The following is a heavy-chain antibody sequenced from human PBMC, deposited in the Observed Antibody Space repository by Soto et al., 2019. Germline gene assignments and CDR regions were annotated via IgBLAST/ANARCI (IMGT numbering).Heavy chain of an antibody. V-gene: IGHV4-59*01. CDR1: GASITSYF. D-gene: IGHD5-18*01. CDR2: IYYSGST. CDR3: ARGNPGYSYGYDSPNFDY. Sequence: SETLSLTCTVSGASITSYFWSWIRQPPGKGLEWIGYIYYSGSTNYNPSLKSRVTISVDTSKNQFSLKLSSVTAADTAVYYCARGNPGYSYGYDSPNFDYWGQGTLVTVSS. J-gene: IGHJ4*02.